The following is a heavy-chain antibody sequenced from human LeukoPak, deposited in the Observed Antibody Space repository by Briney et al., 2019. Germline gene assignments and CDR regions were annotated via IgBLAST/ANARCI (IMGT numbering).Heavy chain of an antibody. CDR1: GGSISSGSYY. Sequence: PSQTLSLTCTVSGGSISSGSYYWSWIRQPAGKGLEWIGRIYTSGSTNYNPFLKSRVTISVDTSKNQFSLKLSSVTAADTAVYYCARVQRQYCSGGSCYSDQYYYYYGMDVWGQGTTVTVSS. V-gene: IGHV4-61*02. D-gene: IGHD2-15*01. CDR2: IYTSGST. CDR3: ARVQRQYCSGGSCYSDQYYYYYGMDV. J-gene: IGHJ6*02.